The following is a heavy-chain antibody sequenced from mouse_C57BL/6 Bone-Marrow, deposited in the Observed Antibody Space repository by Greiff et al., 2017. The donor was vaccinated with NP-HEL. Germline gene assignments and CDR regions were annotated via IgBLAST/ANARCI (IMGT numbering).Heavy chain of an antibody. J-gene: IGHJ4*01. CDR1: GYTFTSYW. V-gene: IGHV1-50*01. CDR2: IDPSDSYT. D-gene: IGHD4-1*01. Sequence: VQLQQPGAELVKPGASVKLSCKASGYTFTSYWMQWVNQRPGQGLEWIGEIDPSDSYTNYNQKVKGKATLTGDTSSSTAYMQLSSLTSEDSAVYYCARSLWDYYAMDYWGQGTSVTVSS. CDR3: ARSLWDYYAMDY.